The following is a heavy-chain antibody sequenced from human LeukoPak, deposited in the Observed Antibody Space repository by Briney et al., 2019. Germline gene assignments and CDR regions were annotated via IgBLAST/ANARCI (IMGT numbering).Heavy chain of an antibody. CDR2: FDPEGGEG. D-gene: IGHD5-24*01. CDR1: GYSLTELS. Sequence: ASVKVSCKVSGYSLTELSIHWVRQAPGKGLEWMGGFDPEGGEGIYAPKVQGRVTMTRNTSMTRNTSINTAYMELSSLRSEDTAVYYCARGSRRDGYNTLFDYWGQGTLVTVSS. V-gene: IGHV1-24*01. CDR3: ARGSRRDGYNTLFDY. J-gene: IGHJ4*02.